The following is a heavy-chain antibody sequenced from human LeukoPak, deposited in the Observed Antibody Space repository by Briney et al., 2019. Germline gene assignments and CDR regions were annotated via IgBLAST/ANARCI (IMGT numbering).Heavy chain of an antibody. Sequence: SETLSLTCAVYGGSFSDYYWGWIRQPPGKGLEWIGSIYYSGSTYYNPSLKSRVTISVDTSKNQFSLKLSSVTAADTAVYYCARETVAWSAFDIWGQGTMVTVSS. V-gene: IGHV4-34*01. CDR1: GGSFSDYY. J-gene: IGHJ3*02. CDR3: ARETVAWSAFDI. D-gene: IGHD6-19*01. CDR2: IYYSGST.